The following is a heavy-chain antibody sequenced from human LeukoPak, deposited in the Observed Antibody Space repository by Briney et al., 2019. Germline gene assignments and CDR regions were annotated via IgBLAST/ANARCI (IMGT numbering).Heavy chain of an antibody. V-gene: IGHV5-51*01. Sequence: GESLKISCKGSGYSFTSYWIGWVRQMPGKGLEWMGIIYPGDSDTRYSPSFQGQVTISADKSISTAYLQWSSLKASDTAMYYCARLRPRWKNIVGAQDYWGQGTLVTVSS. CDR1: GYSFTSYW. J-gene: IGHJ4*02. CDR2: IYPGDSDT. CDR3: ARLRPRWKNIVGAQDY. D-gene: IGHD1-26*01.